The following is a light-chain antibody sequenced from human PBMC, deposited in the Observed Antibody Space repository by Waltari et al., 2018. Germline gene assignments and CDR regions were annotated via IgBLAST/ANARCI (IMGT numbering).Light chain of an antibody. V-gene: IGLV4-69*01. Sequence: QLVLTQSPSASASLGASVKLTCTLSSGYRSDAIAWHQQQPEKGPRYLMKVNSDGSHSKGDGLPARFSGSSSGAERSLTISSLQSEEEADYYCQTGRHGIWVFGGGTKLTVL. CDR3: QTGRHGIWV. CDR2: VNSDGSH. J-gene: IGLJ3*02. CDR1: SGYRSDA.